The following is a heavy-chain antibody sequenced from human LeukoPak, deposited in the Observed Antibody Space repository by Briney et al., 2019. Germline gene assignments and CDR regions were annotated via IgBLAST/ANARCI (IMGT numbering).Heavy chain of an antibody. CDR3: ARALPKVVTAETPLKLKGYYYMDV. CDR2: IYYSEST. Sequence: SETLSLTCTVSGGSISSYYWSWIRQPPGKGLEWIGYIYYSESTNYNPSLKSRVTISVDTSKNQFSLKLSSVTAADTAVYYCARALPKVVTAETPLKLKGYYYMDVWGKGTTVTVSS. CDR1: GGSISSYY. V-gene: IGHV4-59*01. D-gene: IGHD2-2*01. J-gene: IGHJ6*03.